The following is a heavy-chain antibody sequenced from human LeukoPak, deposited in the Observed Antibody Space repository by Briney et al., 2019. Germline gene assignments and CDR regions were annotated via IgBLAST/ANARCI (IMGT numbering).Heavy chain of an antibody. J-gene: IGHJ4*02. CDR1: GFTFSSYW. V-gene: IGHV3-7*03. D-gene: IGHD4-17*01. Sequence: GGSLRLSCAASGFTFSSYWMSWVRQAPGKGLEWAANINEDGSETYYVDSVRGRFTVSRDNAKNTLYLQMNSLRAEDTAVYYCARAPLGDYHLDYWGQGTLVTVSS. CDR2: INEDGSET. CDR3: ARAPLGDYHLDY.